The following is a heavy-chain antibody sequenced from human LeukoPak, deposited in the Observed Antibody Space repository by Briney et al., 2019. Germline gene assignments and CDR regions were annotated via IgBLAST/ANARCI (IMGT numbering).Heavy chain of an antibody. Sequence: ASVKVSCKVSGYTLTELSMHWVRQAPGKGLEWMGGFDPEDGETIYAQKFQGRVTMTTDTSTSTAYMELRSLRSDDTAVYYCARAGETGGYYYYGMDVWGQGTTVTVSS. CDR3: ARAGETGGYYYYGMDV. V-gene: IGHV1-24*01. D-gene: IGHD1-14*01. CDR2: FDPEDGET. CDR1: GYTLTELS. J-gene: IGHJ6*02.